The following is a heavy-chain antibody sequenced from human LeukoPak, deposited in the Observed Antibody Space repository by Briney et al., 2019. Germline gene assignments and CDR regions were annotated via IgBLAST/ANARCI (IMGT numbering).Heavy chain of an antibody. Sequence: GGSLRLSCAASGFTFSSYAMSWVRQAPGKGLEWVSAISGSGGSTYYADSVKGRFTISRDNSKNTLYLQMNSLRAEDTAVYYCAKAYYYGSGNTYYFDYWGQGTLVTVSS. J-gene: IGHJ4*02. CDR2: ISGSGGST. V-gene: IGHV3-23*01. CDR3: AKAYYYGSGNTYYFDY. D-gene: IGHD3-10*01. CDR1: GFTFSSYA.